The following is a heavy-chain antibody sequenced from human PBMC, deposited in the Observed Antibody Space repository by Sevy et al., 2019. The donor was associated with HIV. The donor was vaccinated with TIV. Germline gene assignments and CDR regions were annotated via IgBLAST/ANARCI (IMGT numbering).Heavy chain of an antibody. CDR1: GFTFSSYA. CDR2: ISYDGSNK. J-gene: IGHJ6*02. Sequence: GGSLRLSCAASGFTFSSYAMHWVRQAPGKGLEWVAVISYDGSNKYYADSVKGRFTISRDNSKNTLYLQMNSLRAEDTAVYYCARVLGYCSGGSCYSVKSYYHYGMDVWGQGTTVTVSS. CDR3: ARVLGYCSGGSCYSVKSYYHYGMDV. D-gene: IGHD2-15*01. V-gene: IGHV3-30-3*01.